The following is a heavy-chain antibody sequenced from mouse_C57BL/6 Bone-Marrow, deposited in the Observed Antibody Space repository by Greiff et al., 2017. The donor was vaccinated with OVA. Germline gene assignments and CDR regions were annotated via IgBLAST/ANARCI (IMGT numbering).Heavy chain of an antibody. CDR1: GYTFTSYW. V-gene: IGHV1-69*01. Sequence: QVQLQQPGAELVMPGASVKLSCKASGYTFTSYWMHWVKQRPGQGLEWIGEIDPSDSYTNYNQKFKGKSTLTVDKSSSTAYMQLSSLTSEDSAVYYCARPTAQAIPFAYWGQGTLVTVSA. CDR3: ARPTAQAIPFAY. CDR2: IDPSDSYT. J-gene: IGHJ3*01. D-gene: IGHD3-2*02.